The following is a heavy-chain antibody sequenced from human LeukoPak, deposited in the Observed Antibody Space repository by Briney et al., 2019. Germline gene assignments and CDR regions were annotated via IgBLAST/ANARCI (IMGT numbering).Heavy chain of an antibody. D-gene: IGHD1-26*01. CDR3: ARAVGGSYSAY. CDR2: ISAYNGNT. Sequence: ASVKVSCKASGYTCTSYGISWARQAPGQGLEWMGWISAYNGNTNYAQTLQGRVTMTTDKPTSTDYMELRSLRSDDTAVYYCARAVGGSYSAYWGQGTLVTVSS. J-gene: IGHJ4*02. V-gene: IGHV1-18*01. CDR1: GYTCTSYG.